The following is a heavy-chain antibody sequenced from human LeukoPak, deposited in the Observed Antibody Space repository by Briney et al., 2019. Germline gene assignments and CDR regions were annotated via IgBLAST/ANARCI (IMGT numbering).Heavy chain of an antibody. J-gene: IGHJ4*02. D-gene: IGHD1/OR15-1a*01. CDR3: ARKYNWNIVDH. Sequence: PSETLSLTCAVYGGSFSGYYWSWIRQPPGKGLEWIGEINHSGSTNYNPSLKSRVTISVDTSKNQFSLKLSSVTAADTAVYYCARKYNWNIVDHWGQGTLVTVSS. CDR1: GGSFSGYY. V-gene: IGHV4-34*01. CDR2: INHSGST.